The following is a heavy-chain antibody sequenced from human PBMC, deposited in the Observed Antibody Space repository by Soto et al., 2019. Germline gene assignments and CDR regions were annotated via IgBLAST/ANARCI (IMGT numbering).Heavy chain of an antibody. V-gene: IGHV3-23*01. CDR3: VKPARADSTQGRANGF. J-gene: IGHJ4*02. CDR1: GLTFSHYA. Sequence: EVQLLESGGGLVQPGGSLRLSCAASGLTFSHYAMNWVRQAPGKGLEWVSAISDSVDNTYYADSVKGRFTISRDNSESTLYLQMSSLRADDTAVYYCVKPARADSTQGRANGFWGQGTLVTVSS. D-gene: IGHD1-26*01. CDR2: ISDSVDNT.